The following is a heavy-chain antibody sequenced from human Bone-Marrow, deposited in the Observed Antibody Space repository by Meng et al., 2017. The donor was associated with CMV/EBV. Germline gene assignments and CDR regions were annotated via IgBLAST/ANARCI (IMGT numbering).Heavy chain of an antibody. CDR3: ARDGVIAAAVPNWFDP. J-gene: IGHJ5*02. CDR2: ISSCSSTI. CDR1: GFTFSSYS. Sequence: GGSLRLSCAASGFTFSSYSMNWVRQAPGKGLEWVSYISSCSSTIYYADSVKGRFTISRDNAKNSLYLQMNSLRAEDTAVYYCARDGVIAAAVPNWFDPWGQGTLVSVSS. V-gene: IGHV3-48*04. D-gene: IGHD6-13*01.